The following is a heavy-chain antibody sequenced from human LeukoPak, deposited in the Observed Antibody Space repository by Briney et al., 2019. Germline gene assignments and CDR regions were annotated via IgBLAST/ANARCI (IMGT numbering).Heavy chain of an antibody. D-gene: IGHD3-3*01. CDR2: IYTSGST. CDR3: ARTSAGDFWSGYFNWFDP. CDR1: GGSISSYY. V-gene: IGHV4-4*09. J-gene: IGHJ5*02. Sequence: SETLSLTCTVCGGSISSYYWSWIRQPPGKGLEWIGYIYTSGSTNYNPSLKSRVTISVDTSKNQFSLKLSSVTAADTAVYYCARTSAGDFWSGYFNWFDPWGQGTLVTVSS.